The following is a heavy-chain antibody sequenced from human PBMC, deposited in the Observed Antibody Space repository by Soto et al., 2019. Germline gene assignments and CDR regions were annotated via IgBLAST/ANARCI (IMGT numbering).Heavy chain of an antibody. CDR2: IFHSGST. Sequence: SETLSLTCTVSEGSVSSSSYYWGLIRQPPGKGLEWIGSIFHSGSTYYNPFIKSRVTISVDTSKNQFSLKLRSVTAADTAVYYCARVPDRWGQGTLVTVSS. CDR3: ARVPDR. J-gene: IGHJ5*02. D-gene: IGHD2-2*01. V-gene: IGHV4-39*07. CDR1: EGSVSSSSYY.